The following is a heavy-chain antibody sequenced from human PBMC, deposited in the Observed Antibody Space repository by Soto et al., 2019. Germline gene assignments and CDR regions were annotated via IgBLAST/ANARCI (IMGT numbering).Heavy chain of an antibody. CDR2: IWYDGSNK. CDR3: ARDRGTVLYYFDY. V-gene: IGHV3-33*01. J-gene: IGHJ4*02. D-gene: IGHD4-17*01. Sequence: GSLRLSCAASGFTFSSYGMHWVRQAPGKGLEWVAVIWYDGSNKYYADSVKGRFTISRDNSKNTLYLQMNSLRAEDTAVYYCARDRGTVLYYFDYWGQGTLVTVSS. CDR1: GFTFSSYG.